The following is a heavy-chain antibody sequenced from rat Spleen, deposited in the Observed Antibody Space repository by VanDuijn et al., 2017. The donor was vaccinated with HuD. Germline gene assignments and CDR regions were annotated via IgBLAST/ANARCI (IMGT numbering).Heavy chain of an antibody. CDR1: GFTFSSFP. CDR2: ISTSGGST. D-gene: IGHD1-4*01. V-gene: IGHV5-46*01. J-gene: IGHJ2*01. Sequence: EVQLVESGGGLVQPGRSMKLSCAASGFTFSSFPMAWVRQAPTKGLEWVATISTSGGSTYYRDSVKGRFTISRDNAKSTLYLQMNSLRSEDTATYYCTRMVLPIPFDYWGQGVMVTVSS. CDR3: TRMVLPIPFDY.